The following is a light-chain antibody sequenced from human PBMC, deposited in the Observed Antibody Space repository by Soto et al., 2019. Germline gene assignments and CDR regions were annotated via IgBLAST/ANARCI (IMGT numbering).Light chain of an antibody. V-gene: IGKV3-15*01. CDR1: QSVNRN. CDR2: AAS. CDR3: QQYNNWWT. J-gene: IGKJ1*01. Sequence: EIMMTQSPATLSVSPGERATLSCRASQSVNRNLAWYQQKPGQAPRLLIYAASTRATGIPARFSGSGSETEFTLTISSLQSEDVAIYDCQQYNNWWTFGQGTKVEIK.